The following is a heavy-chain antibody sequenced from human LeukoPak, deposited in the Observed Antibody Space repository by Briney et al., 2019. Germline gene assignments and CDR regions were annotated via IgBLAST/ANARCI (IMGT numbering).Heavy chain of an antibody. D-gene: IGHD1-26*01. J-gene: IGHJ4*02. Sequence: PSETLSLTCTVSGGSFSPYYWSWIRQPPGKGLEWIGYINYSGSANYNPSLKSRVTMSVDTSKNQFSLKLTSVTAADTAVYYCARGRGSYRNTYFDYWGQGTLVTVSS. V-gene: IGHV4-59*01. CDR1: GGSFSPYY. CDR3: ARGRGSYRNTYFDY. CDR2: INYSGSA.